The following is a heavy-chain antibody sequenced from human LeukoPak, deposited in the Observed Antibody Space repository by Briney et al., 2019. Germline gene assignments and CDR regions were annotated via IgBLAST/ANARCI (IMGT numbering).Heavy chain of an antibody. D-gene: IGHD1-26*01. CDR3: ARDRIKSGSYYFDY. CDR1: AFTFSDYS. V-gene: IGHV3-48*01. J-gene: IGHJ4*02. Sequence: GGSLRLSCAASAFTFSDYSMNWVRQAPGKGLEWISYISGRSSTIYYADSVKGRLTISRDNAKNSMYLQMNSLRAEDTAVYYCARDRIKSGSYYFDYWGQGTLVTVSS. CDR2: ISGRSSTI.